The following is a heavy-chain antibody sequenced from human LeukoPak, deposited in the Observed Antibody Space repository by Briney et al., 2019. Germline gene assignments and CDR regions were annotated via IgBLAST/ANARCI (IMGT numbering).Heavy chain of an antibody. J-gene: IGHJ2*01. CDR2: INPNSGGT. D-gene: IGHD3-10*01. Sequence: ASVKVSCKASGYTFIGYYMHWVRQAPGQGLEWMGWINPNSGGTNYAQKFQGRVTMTRDTSISTAYVDLSRLRSDDTAVYYCARGLGTYGFNWYFDLWGRGTLVTVSS. CDR1: GYTFIGYY. V-gene: IGHV1-2*02. CDR3: ARGLGTYGFNWYFDL.